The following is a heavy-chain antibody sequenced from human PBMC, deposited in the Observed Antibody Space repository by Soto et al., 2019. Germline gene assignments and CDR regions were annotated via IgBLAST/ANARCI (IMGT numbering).Heavy chain of an antibody. D-gene: IGHD6-13*01. V-gene: IGHV3-23*01. J-gene: IGHJ6*02. CDR3: ARKSGYSSSWYHYYYGMDV. Sequence: GGSLRLSCAASGFTFSSYAMSWVRQAPGKGLEWVSAISGSGGSTYYADSVKGRFTISRDNSKNTLYLQMNSLRAEDTAVYYCARKSGYSSSWYHYYYGMDVWGQGTTVTVSS. CDR1: GFTFSSYA. CDR2: ISGSGGST.